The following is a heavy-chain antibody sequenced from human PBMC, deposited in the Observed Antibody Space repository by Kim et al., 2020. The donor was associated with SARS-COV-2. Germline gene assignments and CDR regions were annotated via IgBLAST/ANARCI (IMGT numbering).Heavy chain of an antibody. V-gene: IGHV4-39*01. CDR3: ARHSRIVVVPAAILA. CDR1: GGSISSSSYY. J-gene: IGHJ4*02. D-gene: IGHD2-2*01. Sequence: SETLSLTCTVSGGSISSSSYYWGWIRQPPGKGLEWIGSIYYTGSTYYNPSLKGRATISVDTAKNQFSRKLSSVTAADTAVYYCARHSRIVVVPAAILAWGQGTLVTVSS. CDR2: IYYTGST.